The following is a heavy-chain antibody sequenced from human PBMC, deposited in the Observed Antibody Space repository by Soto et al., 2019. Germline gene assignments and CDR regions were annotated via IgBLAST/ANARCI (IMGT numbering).Heavy chain of an antibody. V-gene: IGHV3-21*01. CDR3: ARDRVVVPAAIFWFDP. Sequence: PGGSLRLSCAASGFTFSSHSMNWVRQAPGKGLEWVSSISSSSSYIYYADSVKGRFTISRDNAKNSLYLQMNSLRAEDTAVYYCARDRVVVPAAIFWFDPWGQGTLVTVSS. CDR2: ISSSSSYI. D-gene: IGHD2-2*01. CDR1: GFTFSSHS. J-gene: IGHJ5*02.